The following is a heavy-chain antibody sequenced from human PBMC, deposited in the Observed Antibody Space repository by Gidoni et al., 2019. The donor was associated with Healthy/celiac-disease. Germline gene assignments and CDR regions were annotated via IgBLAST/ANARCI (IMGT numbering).Heavy chain of an antibody. V-gene: IGHV3-66*01. J-gene: IGHJ4*02. D-gene: IGHD4-17*01. Sequence: EVQLVESGGGLVQPGGSRRLSCAAAGFTVSSNYMSWVRQAPGKGLEWVSVIYSGGSTYYAYSVKGRFTISRDNSKNTLYLQMNSLRAEDTAVYYCARGSTVTTLFDYWGQGTLVTVSS. CDR2: IYSGGST. CDR3: ARGSTVTTLFDY. CDR1: GFTVSSNY.